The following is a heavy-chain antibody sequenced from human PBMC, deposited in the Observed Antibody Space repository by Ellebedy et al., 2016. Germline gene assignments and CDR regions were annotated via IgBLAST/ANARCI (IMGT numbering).Heavy chain of an antibody. CDR1: GYTFTSYG. Sequence: ASVKVSCKASGYTFTSYGISWVRQAPGQGLEWMGWISAYNGNTNYAQKLQGRVTMTTDTSTSTAYMELRSLRSDDTAVYYCARSLYSSSWYAPYYYYGMDVWGQGTTVTVSS. CDR3: ARSLYSSSWYAPYYYYGMDV. V-gene: IGHV1-18*01. J-gene: IGHJ6*02. CDR2: ISAYNGNT. D-gene: IGHD6-13*01.